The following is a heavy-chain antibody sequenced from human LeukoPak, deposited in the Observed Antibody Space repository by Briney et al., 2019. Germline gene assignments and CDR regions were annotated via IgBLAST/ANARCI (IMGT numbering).Heavy chain of an antibody. CDR1: NFRFSNYD. V-gene: IGHV3-21*01. Sequence: PGGSLRLSCAASNFRFSNYDMNWVRQAPGKGLEWVSSISSSSSYIYYADSVKGRFTISRDNAKISLYLQMNSLRAEDTAVYYCAGGPDGAFDIWGQGTMVTVSS. CDR2: ISSSSSYI. D-gene: IGHD3-16*01. CDR3: AGGPDGAFDI. J-gene: IGHJ3*02.